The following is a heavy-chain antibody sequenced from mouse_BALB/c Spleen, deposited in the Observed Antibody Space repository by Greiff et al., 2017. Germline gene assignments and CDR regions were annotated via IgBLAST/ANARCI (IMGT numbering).Heavy chain of an antibody. D-gene: IGHD1-1*01. CDR2: ISSGGST. CDR1: GFTFSSYA. J-gene: IGHJ2*01. Sequence: EVKLVESGGGLVKPGGSLKLSCAASGFTFSSYAMSWVRQTPEKRLEWVASISSGGSTYYPDSVKGRFTISRDNARNILYLQMSSLRSEDTAMYYCARAGITTVVPYFDYWGQGTTLTVSS. CDR3: ARAGITTVVPYFDY. V-gene: IGHV5-6-5*01.